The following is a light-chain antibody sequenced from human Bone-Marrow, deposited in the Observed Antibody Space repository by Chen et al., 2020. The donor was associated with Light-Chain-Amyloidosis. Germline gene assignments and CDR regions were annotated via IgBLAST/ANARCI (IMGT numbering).Light chain of an antibody. Sequence: SYVLTQPSSVSVAPGQTATIACGGNNIGSTSVHWYQQTPGQAPLLVVYDDSDRPSGIPERLSGSNCGNRATLTISRVEAGDEADYYCQVWDRSSDRPVFGGGTKLTVL. CDR3: QVWDRSSDRPV. J-gene: IGLJ3*02. V-gene: IGLV3-21*02. CDR2: DDS. CDR1: NIGSTS.